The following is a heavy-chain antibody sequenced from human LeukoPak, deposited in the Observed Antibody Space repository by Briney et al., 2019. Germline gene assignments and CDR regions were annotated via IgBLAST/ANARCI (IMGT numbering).Heavy chain of an antibody. Sequence: GGSLRLSCAASGFTVTRSHMSWIRQAPRQGLERVSLIYSDGNIHYSDSVKGRFTISRDISKTTLYLQMNSLRVEDTAVYYCVRADNGFDQWGRGALVTVSS. CDR1: GFTVTRSH. J-gene: IGHJ4*02. V-gene: IGHV3-53*01. D-gene: IGHD1-14*01. CDR2: IYSDGNI. CDR3: VRADNGFDQ.